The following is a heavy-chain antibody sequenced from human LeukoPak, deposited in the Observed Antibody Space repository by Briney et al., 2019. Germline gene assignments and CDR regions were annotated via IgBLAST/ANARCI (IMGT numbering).Heavy chain of an antibody. CDR3: AREKYSGSRTPPSL. D-gene: IGHD1-26*01. CDR1: GFTFSSYS. V-gene: IGHV3-48*04. CDR2: ISSSSSTI. J-gene: IGHJ3*01. Sequence: PGGSLRLSCAASGFTFSSYSMNWVRQAPGKGLEWVSYISSSSSTIYYADSVKGRFTISRDNAKNSLYLKMNSLRAEDTAVYYCAREKYSGSRTPPSLWGQGTMVTVSS.